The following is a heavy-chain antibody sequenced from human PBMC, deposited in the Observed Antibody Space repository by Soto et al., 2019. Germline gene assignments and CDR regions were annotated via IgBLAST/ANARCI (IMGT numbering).Heavy chain of an antibody. CDR1: GYTFTSYY. V-gene: IGHV1-46*01. Sequence: ASVKVSCKASGYTFTSYYMHWVRQAPGQGLEWMGIINPSGGSTSYAQKFQGRVTMTRDTSTSTVYMELSSLRSEDTAVYYCARDLIVVVPAADNNYYGMDVWAQGTTVTV. J-gene: IGHJ6*02. CDR3: ARDLIVVVPAADNNYYGMDV. CDR2: INPSGGST. D-gene: IGHD2-2*01.